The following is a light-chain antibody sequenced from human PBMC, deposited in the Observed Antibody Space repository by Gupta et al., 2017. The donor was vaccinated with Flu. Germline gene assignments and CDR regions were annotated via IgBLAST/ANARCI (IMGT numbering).Light chain of an antibody. CDR3: QQSDSTPLT. Sequence: DIQMTQSPSSLSASVGDRVTITCRASQSISSYLNWYQQKPGKAPKLLIYAASRVQSGVPSRFSGSGSGTDFTLTISRLQPEDFANYYCQQSDSTPLTFGGGTXVEIK. V-gene: IGKV1-39*01. J-gene: IGKJ4*01. CDR2: AAS. CDR1: QSISSY.